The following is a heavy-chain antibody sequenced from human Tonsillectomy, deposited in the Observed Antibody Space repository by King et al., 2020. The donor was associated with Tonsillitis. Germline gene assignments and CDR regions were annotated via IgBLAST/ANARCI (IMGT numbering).Heavy chain of an antibody. Sequence: VQLVESGGGLVKPGGSLRLSCAASGFTFSDNYMTWIRQAPGKGLEWVSYISSDSTYTNYADSVKGRFTISRDNAKNSLYLQMNSLRAEDTAVYYCAGDQVDSSYADYWGQGTLVTVSS. D-gene: IGHD3-22*01. V-gene: IGHV3-11*06. CDR3: AGDQVDSSYADY. CDR1: GFTFSDNY. CDR2: ISSDSTYT. J-gene: IGHJ4*02.